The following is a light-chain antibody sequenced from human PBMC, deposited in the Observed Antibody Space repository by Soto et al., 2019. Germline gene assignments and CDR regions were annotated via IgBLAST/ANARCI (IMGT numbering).Light chain of an antibody. V-gene: IGLV2-11*01. CDR1: SSDVGGYNY. CDR2: DVS. CDR3: CSYAGSYTLV. Sequence: QSALTQPRSVSGSPGQSVTISCTGTSSDVGGYNYVSWYQQHPGKAPKLMTYDVSNRPSGVPDRFSGSKSGNTASLTISGLQPEDEADYYCCSYAGSYTLVFGGGTKLTVL. J-gene: IGLJ2*01.